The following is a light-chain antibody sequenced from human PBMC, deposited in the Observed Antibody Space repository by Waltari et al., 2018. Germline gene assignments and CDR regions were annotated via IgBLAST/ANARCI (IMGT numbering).Light chain of an antibody. CDR3: SSYTSSSTLE. CDR2: DVN. J-gene: IGLJ2*01. Sequence: QSALTQPASVSGSPGQSITISCTGASSDVGGYNYVSWYQQHPGKAPKLMIYDVNNRPSGVSHRFSGSKPGNTASLTISGLQAEDEADYYCSSYTSSSTLEFGGGTKLTVL. CDR1: SSDVGGYNY. V-gene: IGLV2-14*03.